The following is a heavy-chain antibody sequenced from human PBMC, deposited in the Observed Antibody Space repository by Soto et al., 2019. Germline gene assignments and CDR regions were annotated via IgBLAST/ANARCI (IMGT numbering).Heavy chain of an antibody. CDR2: IFWNDDK. D-gene: IGHD1-26*01. CDR1: GFSFSTSGAG. CDR3: AHRRGASTTGGAFDI. J-gene: IGHJ3*02. Sequence: QITVKESGPTLVTPTQTLTLTCTFSGFSFSTSGAGVGWIRQPPGKALEWLALIFWNDDKRYTPSLNSRLTITKDTLKNQVVLTMSNLDPVDTATYFCAHRRGASTTGGAFDIWGLGTKVTVSS. V-gene: IGHV2-5*01.